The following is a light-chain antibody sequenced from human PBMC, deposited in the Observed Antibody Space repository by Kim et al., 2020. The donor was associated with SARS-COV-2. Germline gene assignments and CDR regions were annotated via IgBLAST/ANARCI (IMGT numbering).Light chain of an antibody. V-gene: IGLV3-1*01. CDR2: QNN. J-gene: IGLJ3*02. CDR1: KLGNKD. CDR3: QAWDSRTGV. Sequence: SYELTQPPSVSVSPGQTANLTCSGDKLGNKDAYWYQQKPGQSPVLVIYQNNKWPSGIPERFSGSNSGNTATLTISGTQAMDEGDYYCQAWDSRTGVFGGG.